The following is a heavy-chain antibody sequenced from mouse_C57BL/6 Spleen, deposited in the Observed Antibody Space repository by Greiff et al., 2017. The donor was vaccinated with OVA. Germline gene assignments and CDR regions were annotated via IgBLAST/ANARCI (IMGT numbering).Heavy chain of an antibody. CDR3: ARFPKDYSNYGRYFDV. D-gene: IGHD2-5*01. J-gene: IGHJ1*03. V-gene: IGHV7-3*01. Sequence: EVKLMESGGGLVQPGGSLSLSCAASGFTFTDYYMSWVRQPPGKALEWLGFIRNKANGYTTEYSASVKGRFTISRDNSQSILYRQRNALRAEDRATYYCARFPKDYSNYGRYFDVWGTGTTVTVSS. CDR1: GFTFTDYY. CDR2: IRNKANGYTT.